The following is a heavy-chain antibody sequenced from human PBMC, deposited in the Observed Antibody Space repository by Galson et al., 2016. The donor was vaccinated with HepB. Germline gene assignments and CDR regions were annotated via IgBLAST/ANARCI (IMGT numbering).Heavy chain of an antibody. CDR3: RGYQPPPWYHGMDV. D-gene: IGHD2-2*01. J-gene: IGHJ6*02. V-gene: IGHV4-34*01. CDR2: INHSGSS. CDR1: GGSFSGYL. Sequence: SETLSLTCAVYGGSFSGYLWSWIRQPPGKGLEWIGEINHSGSSNYNPSLKSRVTISVDTSKNQFSLKVTSVTAADTAVYYCRGYQPPPWYHGMDVWGQGTTVTVSS.